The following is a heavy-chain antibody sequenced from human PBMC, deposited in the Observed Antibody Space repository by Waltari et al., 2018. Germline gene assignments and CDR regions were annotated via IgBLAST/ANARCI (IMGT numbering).Heavy chain of an antibody. CDR1: DFTFSSYA. Sequence: QVQQVESGGGVVQHGRFLGLSRAASDFTFSSYAMHWVRQAPGKGLEWVAVISYNERNIYYVDSVKGRFIISRDNSNKMLYLQMNNLRTEDTAVYYCARDYCDRTNCHGMDVWGQGTTVIVSS. CDR3: ARDYCDRTNCHGMDV. CDR2: ISYNERNI. V-gene: IGHV3-30*04. J-gene: IGHJ6*02. D-gene: IGHD3-22*01.